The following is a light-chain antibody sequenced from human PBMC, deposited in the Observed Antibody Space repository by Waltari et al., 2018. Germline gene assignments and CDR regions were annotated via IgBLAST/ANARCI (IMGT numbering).Light chain of an antibody. CDR2: DVS. CDR1: NRDIGGYTF. Sequence: QSALSQQPASVSGFPGKSITISCTGGNRDIGGYTFAAWHQHHPGKVPKLIIYDVSYRPSGVSSRFSGSKSGNTASLTISGLQAEDEADYYCSSYANSNTLLFGGGTKLAVL. CDR3: SSYANSNTLL. J-gene: IGLJ2*01. V-gene: IGLV2-14*03.